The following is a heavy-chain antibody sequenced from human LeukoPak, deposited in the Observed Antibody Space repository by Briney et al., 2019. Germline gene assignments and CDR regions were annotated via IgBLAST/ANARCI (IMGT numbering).Heavy chain of an antibody. CDR1: GFTFSSYA. CDR3: AKPAGGSGWFLLDY. V-gene: IGHV3-23*01. CDR2: ISGSGGST. J-gene: IGHJ4*02. D-gene: IGHD6-19*01. Sequence: GGSLRLSCAASGFTFSSYAMSWVRQAPGKGLEWVSAISGSGGSTYYADSVKGRFTISRDNSKNTLYLQMNNLRAEDTAVYYCAKPAGGSGWFLLDYWGQGTLVTVSS.